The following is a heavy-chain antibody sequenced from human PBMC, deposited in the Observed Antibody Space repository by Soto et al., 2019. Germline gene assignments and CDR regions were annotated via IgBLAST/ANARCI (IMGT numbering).Heavy chain of an antibody. V-gene: IGHV2-5*02. Sequence: QITLKESGPTLVKPTQTLTLTCTFSGFSLSTSGVGVGWIRQPPGKALEWLALIYWDDDKRYSPSLKSRLTITKDTSKTQVVITMTNMDPVDTATYYCAHRKSYDSLTGENFDYWGQGTLVTVSS. CDR3: AHRKSYDSLTGENFDY. CDR2: IYWDDDK. D-gene: IGHD3-9*01. J-gene: IGHJ4*02. CDR1: GFSLSTSGVG.